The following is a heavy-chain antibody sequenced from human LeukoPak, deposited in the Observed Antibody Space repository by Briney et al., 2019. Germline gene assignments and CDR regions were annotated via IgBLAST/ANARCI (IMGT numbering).Heavy chain of an antibody. CDR2: IIPIFGTA. V-gene: IGHV1-69*06. CDR3: ARCIADSSSYYYYYYYYMDV. CDR1: GYTFTSYD. D-gene: IGHD6-6*01. Sequence: ASVKVSCKASGYTFTSYDINWVRQATGQGLEWMGGIIPIFGTANYAQKFQGRVTITADKSTSTAYMELSSLRSEDTAVYYCARCIADSSSYYYYYYYYMDVWGKGTTVTVSS. J-gene: IGHJ6*03.